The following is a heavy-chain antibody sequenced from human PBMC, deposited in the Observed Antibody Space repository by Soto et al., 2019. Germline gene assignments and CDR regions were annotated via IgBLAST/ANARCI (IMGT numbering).Heavy chain of an antibody. V-gene: IGHV4-31*03. CDR3: ARDRTGEEVTRVFDY. J-gene: IGHJ4*02. Sequence: SETLSLTCTVSGGSISSGGYYWSWIRQHPGKGLEWIGYIYYSGSTYYNPSLKSRVTISVDTSKNQFSLKLSSVTAADTAVYYCARDRTGEEVTRVFDYWGQGTLVTVSS. D-gene: IGHD7-27*01. CDR1: GGSISSGGYY. CDR2: IYYSGST.